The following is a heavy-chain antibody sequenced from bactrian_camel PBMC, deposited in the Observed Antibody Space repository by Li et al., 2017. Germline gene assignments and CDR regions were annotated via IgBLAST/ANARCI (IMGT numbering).Heavy chain of an antibody. CDR2: ISTDGKP. Sequence: HVQLVESGGGSVQAGGSLRPSCAASGYRFASYCMGWFREAPGKEREKVASISTDGKPTVADSVKGRFTISKDGVKNILYLQMDNLEYEDTAKYYCAALPTSRLCDSVGWTWGQPSKSRYFEVWGQGTQVTVS. V-gene: IGHV3S55*01. CDR1: GYRFASYC. CDR3: AALPTSRLCDSVGWTWGQPSKSRYFEV. J-gene: IGHJ2*01. D-gene: IGHD1*01.